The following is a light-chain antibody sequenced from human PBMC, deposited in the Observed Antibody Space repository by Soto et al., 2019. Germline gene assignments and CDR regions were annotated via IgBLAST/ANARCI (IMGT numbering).Light chain of an antibody. CDR2: GAS. CDR1: QSVSSSY. Sequence: EIVLTQSPGTLSLSPGERATLSCRASQSVSSSYLAWYQQKPGQAPRLLIYGASSRATGIPARFSGSGSGTDFTLTISRLEPEDFAVYYGQQYGSSPVTVGQGTKVEIK. J-gene: IGKJ1*01. CDR3: QQYGSSPVT. V-gene: IGKV3-20*01.